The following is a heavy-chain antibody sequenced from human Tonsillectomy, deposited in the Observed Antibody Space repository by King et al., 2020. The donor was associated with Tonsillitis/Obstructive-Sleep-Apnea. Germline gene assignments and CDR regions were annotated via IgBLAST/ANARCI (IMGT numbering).Heavy chain of an antibody. CDR3: AREAITLTYDIDV. V-gene: IGHV4-34*01. CDR2: IDQSGST. J-gene: IGHJ6*03. Sequence: VQLQQWGAGLLTPSETLSLTCAVYGGSFSSYYWSWIRQPPGKGLEWIGEIDQSGSTNYNPSLKSRVTISVDTSKNQLFLKLNSVTAADTAVYYCAREAITLTYDIDVWGKGTTVTVSS. D-gene: IGHD5-12*01. CDR1: GGSFSSYY.